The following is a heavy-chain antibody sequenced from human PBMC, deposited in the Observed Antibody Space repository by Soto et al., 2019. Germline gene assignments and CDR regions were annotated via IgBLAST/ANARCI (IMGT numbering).Heavy chain of an antibody. CDR1: GGSFSGYY. CDR3: ARGLLYCSSTSCQGNWFDP. V-gene: IGHV4-34*01. CDR2: INHSGST. Sequence: SETLSLTCAVYGGSFSGYYWSWIRQPPGKGLEWIGEINHSGSTNYNPSLKSRVTISVDTSKNQFSLKLSSVTAADTAVYYCARGLLYCSSTSCQGNWFDPWGQGTLVTVSS. D-gene: IGHD2-2*01. J-gene: IGHJ5*02.